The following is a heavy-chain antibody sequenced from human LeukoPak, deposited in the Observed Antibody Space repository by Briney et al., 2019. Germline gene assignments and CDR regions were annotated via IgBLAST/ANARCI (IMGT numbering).Heavy chain of an antibody. CDR2: INSDGSST. Sequence: PSGGSLRLSCAASGFTFSSYWMHWVRQAPGKGLVWVSRINSDGSSTGYADSVRGRFSISRDNAKNTLYLQMNSLRAEDTAVYYCARGLSGYASSLGYWGQGTLVTVSA. CDR3: ARGLSGYASSLGY. CDR1: GFTFSSYW. V-gene: IGHV3-74*01. J-gene: IGHJ4*02. D-gene: IGHD6-6*01.